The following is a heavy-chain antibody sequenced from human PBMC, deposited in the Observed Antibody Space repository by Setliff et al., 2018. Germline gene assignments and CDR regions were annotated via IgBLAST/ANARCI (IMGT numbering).Heavy chain of an antibody. CDR3: ARGPQYQLPKHKGRVYNWFDP. V-gene: IGHV3-21*01. D-gene: IGHD2-2*01. CDR1: GFTFSSYS. Sequence: GESLRLSCAASGFTFSSYSMNWVRQAPGKGLEWVSAISSSSSYIYYADSVKGRFTISRDNAKNSLYLQMNSLRAEDTAVYYCARGPQYQLPKHKGRVYNWFDPWGQGTLVTVSS. J-gene: IGHJ5*02. CDR2: ISSSSSYI.